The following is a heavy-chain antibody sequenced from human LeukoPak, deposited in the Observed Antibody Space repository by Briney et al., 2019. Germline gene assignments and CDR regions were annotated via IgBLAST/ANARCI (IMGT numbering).Heavy chain of an antibody. CDR2: ISWNSGSI. D-gene: IGHD4-17*01. J-gene: IGHJ4*02. CDR1: GFTFDDYA. CDR3: ASGLYGDYGYYFDY. Sequence: GGSLRLSCAASGFTFDDYAMHWVRQAPGKGLEWVSGISWNSGSIGYADSVKGRFTISRDNAKNSLYLQMNSLRAEDTAVYYCASGLYGDYGYYFDYWGQGTLVTVSS. V-gene: IGHV3-9*01.